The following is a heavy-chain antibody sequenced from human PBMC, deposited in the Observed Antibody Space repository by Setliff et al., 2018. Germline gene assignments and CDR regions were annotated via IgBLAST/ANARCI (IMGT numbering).Heavy chain of an antibody. CDR2: INAGNGDT. J-gene: IGHJ6*03. CDR3: ARGRSTYFIDV. Sequence: ASVKVSCKASGYTFANYGLHWVRQAPGQRLEWMGWINAGNGDTKFSQKFQDTITMSADTSASTAYMELSSLRSEDTAVYYCARGRSTYFIDVWGKGTTVTVSS. V-gene: IGHV1-3*01. CDR1: GYTFANYG.